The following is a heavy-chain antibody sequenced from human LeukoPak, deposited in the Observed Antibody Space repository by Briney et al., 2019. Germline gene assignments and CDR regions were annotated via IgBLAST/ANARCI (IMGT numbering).Heavy chain of an antibody. D-gene: IGHD2-21*02. J-gene: IGHJ4*02. Sequence: GGSLRLSCAASGFTFSSYAMSWVRQAPGKGLEWVSAISGSGGSTHYADSVKGRFTISRDNSKNTLYLQMNSLRAEDTAVYYCAKSCGGDCRPHDYWGQGTLVTVSS. V-gene: IGHV3-23*01. CDR3: AKSCGGDCRPHDY. CDR2: ISGSGGST. CDR1: GFTFSSYA.